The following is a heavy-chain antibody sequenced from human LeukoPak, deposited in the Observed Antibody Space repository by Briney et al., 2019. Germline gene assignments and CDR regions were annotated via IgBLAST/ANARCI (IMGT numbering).Heavy chain of an antibody. D-gene: IGHD1-1*01. CDR2: IIPIFGTA. Sequence: GSSVKVSCKASGGTFSSYAISWVRQAPGQGLEWMGGIIPIFGTANYAQKFQGRVTITADESTSTAYMELSSLRSEDTAAYYCARGSGPHPVNYSDYWGQGTLVTVSS. CDR3: ARGSGPHPVNYSDY. J-gene: IGHJ4*02. V-gene: IGHV1-69*01. CDR1: GGTFSSYA.